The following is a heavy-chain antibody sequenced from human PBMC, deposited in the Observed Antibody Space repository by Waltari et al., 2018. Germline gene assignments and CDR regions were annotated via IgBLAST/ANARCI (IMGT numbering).Heavy chain of an antibody. CDR3: ARGGSSWFDGVDV. CDR2: MGTAGDT. CDR1: GFTFSSYD. Sequence: EVQLVESGGGLVQPGGSLRLSCSASGFTFSSYDMHWFRQATGKGLEWVSAMGTAGDTHYPGFVKGRFTISRENAKNSLYLQMNSLRAGDTAVYYCARGGSSWFDGVDVWGQGTTVTVSS. V-gene: IGHV3-13*01. J-gene: IGHJ6*02. D-gene: IGHD6-13*01.